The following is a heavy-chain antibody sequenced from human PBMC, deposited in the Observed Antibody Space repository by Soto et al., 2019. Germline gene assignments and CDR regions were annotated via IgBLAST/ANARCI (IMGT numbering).Heavy chain of an antibody. CDR1: GFTFSSYG. V-gene: IGHV3-30*18. CDR3: AKDKDSGYYYVALVDY. J-gene: IGHJ4*02. Sequence: GGSLRLSCAASGFTFSSYGMHWVRQAPGKGLEWVAVISYDGSNKYYADSVKGRFTISRDNSKNTLYLQMNSLRAEDTAVYYCAKDKDSGYYYVALVDYWGQGTLVTVSS. D-gene: IGHD3-22*01. CDR2: ISYDGSNK.